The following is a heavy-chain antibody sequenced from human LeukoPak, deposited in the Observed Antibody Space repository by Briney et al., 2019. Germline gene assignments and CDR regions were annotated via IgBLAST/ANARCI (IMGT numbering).Heavy chain of an antibody. J-gene: IGHJ6*03. CDR1: GYSFTSYW. V-gene: IGHV5-51*01. D-gene: IGHD3-22*01. Sequence: GESLKISCKGSGYSFTSYWIGWVRQMPGKGLEWMGIIYPGDSDTRYSPSFQGQVTLSADKSISTAYLQWSSLKASDTAMYYCARHGGDYYDSSGYHHYYYYYMDVWGKGTTVTVSS. CDR3: ARHGGDYYDSSGYHHYYYYYMDV. CDR2: IYPGDSDT.